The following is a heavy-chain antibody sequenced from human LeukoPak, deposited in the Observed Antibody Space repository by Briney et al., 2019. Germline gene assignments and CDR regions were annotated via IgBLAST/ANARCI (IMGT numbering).Heavy chain of an antibody. CDR2: MNPNSGNT. CDR3: ARGKAHCSSTSCCGGWFDP. V-gene: IGHV1-8*01. Sequence: GASVKVSCKAYAYTFTSYDIKWVRQATGQGIEWMGWMNPNSGNTGYAQKFQGRVTMTRNTSISTAYMELSSLRSEDTAVYYCARGKAHCSSTSCCGGWFDPWGQGTLVTVSS. D-gene: IGHD2-2*01. CDR1: AYTFTSYD. J-gene: IGHJ5*02.